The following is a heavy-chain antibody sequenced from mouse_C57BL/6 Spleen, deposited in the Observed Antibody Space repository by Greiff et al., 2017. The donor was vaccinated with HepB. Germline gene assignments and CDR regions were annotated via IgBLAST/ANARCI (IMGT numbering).Heavy chain of an antibody. D-gene: IGHD1-1*02. Sequence: DVQLQESEGGLVQPGSSMKLSCTASGFTFSDYYMAWVRQVPEKGLEWVANINYDGSSTYYLDSLKSRFIISRDNAKNILYLQMSSLKSEDTATYYCARDGGGYFDYWGQGTTLTVSS. J-gene: IGHJ2*01. CDR3: ARDGGGYFDY. CDR1: GFTFSDYY. CDR2: INYDGSST. V-gene: IGHV5-16*01.